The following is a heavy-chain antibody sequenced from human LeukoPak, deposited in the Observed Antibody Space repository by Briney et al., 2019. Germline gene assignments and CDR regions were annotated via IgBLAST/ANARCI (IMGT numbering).Heavy chain of an antibody. Sequence: GASVKVSCKASGGTFSSYAISWVRQAPGQGLEWMGGIIPIFGTANYAQKFQGRVTITADESTSTAYMELSSLRSEDTAVYYCASSPSSYDILTGYHRTYYFDYWGQGTLVTVSS. CDR3: ASSPSSYDILTGYHRTYYFDY. V-gene: IGHV1-69*13. D-gene: IGHD3-9*01. CDR1: GGTFSSYA. CDR2: IIPIFGTA. J-gene: IGHJ4*02.